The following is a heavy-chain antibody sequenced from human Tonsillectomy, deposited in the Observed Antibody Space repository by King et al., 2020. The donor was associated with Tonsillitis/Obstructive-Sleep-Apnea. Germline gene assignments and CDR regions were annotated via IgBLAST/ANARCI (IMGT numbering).Heavy chain of an antibody. J-gene: IGHJ3*02. Sequence: QLVQSGGGVVQPGRSLRLSCAASGFTFSNYGMHWVRQAPGKGLEWVAVISYDGSNKYYADSVKGRFTISRDNSKNTLYLQMNSLRAEDTAVYYCARCSSTNCSLKHAFDIWGQGTMVTVSS. D-gene: IGHD2-2*01. V-gene: IGHV3-30*03. CDR3: ARCSSTNCSLKHAFDI. CDR1: GFTFSNYG. CDR2: ISYDGSNK.